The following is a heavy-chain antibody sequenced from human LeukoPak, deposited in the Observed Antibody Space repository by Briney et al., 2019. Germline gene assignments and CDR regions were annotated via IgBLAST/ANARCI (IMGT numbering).Heavy chain of an antibody. V-gene: IGHV3-30*03. J-gene: IGHJ4*02. CDR2: VARDGGAK. CDR1: GFSFSNHG. CDR3: AREATWGQWYFDH. Sequence: GTSLRLSCVASGFSFSNHGMHWVRQAPGKGLEWVSVVARDGGAKFYADSVKGRFTLSRDNSKNMFFLQMNFLTVEDTAIYYCAREATWGQWYFDHWGQGTPVIVSS. D-gene: IGHD6-19*01.